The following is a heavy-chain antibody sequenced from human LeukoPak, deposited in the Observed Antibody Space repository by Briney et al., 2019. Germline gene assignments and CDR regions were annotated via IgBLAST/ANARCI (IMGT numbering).Heavy chain of an antibody. V-gene: IGHV1-58*02. CDR1: GFTFTSSA. Sequence: SVKFSCKASGFTFTSSAMQGVRQARGQRLEWIGWIVVGSGNTNYAQKFQERVTITRDMSTSTAYMELSSLRSEDTAVYYCAAGIRLPYDYWGQGTLVTVSS. CDR3: AAGIRLPYDY. D-gene: IGHD5-18*01. CDR2: IVVGSGNT. J-gene: IGHJ4*02.